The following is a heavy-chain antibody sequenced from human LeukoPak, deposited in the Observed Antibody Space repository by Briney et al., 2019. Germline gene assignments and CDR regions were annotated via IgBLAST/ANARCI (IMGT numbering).Heavy chain of an antibody. V-gene: IGHV4-34*01. Sequence: SETLSLTCAVYGGSFSGYYWSWLRQPPGKGLEWIGEINHSGSTNYNPSPKSRVTISVDTSKNQFSLKLSSVTAADTAVYYCAMRYYDYVWGSFVDDYWGQGTLVTVSS. CDR1: GGSFSGYY. CDR3: AMRYYDYVWGSFVDDY. CDR2: INHSGST. J-gene: IGHJ4*02. D-gene: IGHD3-16*01.